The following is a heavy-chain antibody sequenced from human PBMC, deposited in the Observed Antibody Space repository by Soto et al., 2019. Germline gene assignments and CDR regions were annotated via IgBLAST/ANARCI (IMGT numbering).Heavy chain of an antibody. J-gene: IGHJ6*02. CDR1: GGTFSSYA. Sequence: QVQLVQSGAEVKKPGSSVKVSCKASGGTFSSYAISWVRQAPGQGLEGMGGIIPIFGTANYAQKFEGRVTITAVEATSIAYMELSSLRSEDTALYYCARDPLRIAARLAYYYYGMDVWGQGTTVTVSS. V-gene: IGHV1-69*01. CDR2: IIPIFGTA. D-gene: IGHD6-6*01. CDR3: ARDPLRIAARLAYYYYGMDV.